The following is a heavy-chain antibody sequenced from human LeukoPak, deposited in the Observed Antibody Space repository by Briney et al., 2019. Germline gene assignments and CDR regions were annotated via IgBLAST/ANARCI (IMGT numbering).Heavy chain of an antibody. Sequence: ASVKVSCKASGYTFTSYGITWVRQAPGQGLEWMGLISACNGNTNYAQKLQGRVTMTTDTSTSTAYMELRSLRSDDTAVYYCARDLYYYGSGSYYDVFDVWGQGTTVTVSS. CDR2: ISACNGNT. V-gene: IGHV1-18*01. J-gene: IGHJ3*01. CDR1: GYTFTSYG. CDR3: ARDLYYYGSGSYYDVFDV. D-gene: IGHD3-10*01.